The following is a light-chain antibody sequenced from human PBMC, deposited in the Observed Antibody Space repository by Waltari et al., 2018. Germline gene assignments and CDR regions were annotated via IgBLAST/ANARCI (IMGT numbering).Light chain of an antibody. CDR1: SSDIGGYSY. Sequence: QSALTQPASVSGSLGQSITISCSGTSSDIGGYSYVSWYRQSPGKVPTLIIYDINQRPSAVSGRFSGSRSGTTATLTISGLQAEDEAHYFCSSHSSRITLIFGGGTKLTVL. V-gene: IGLV2-14*03. CDR3: SSHSSRITLI. J-gene: IGLJ2*01. CDR2: DIN.